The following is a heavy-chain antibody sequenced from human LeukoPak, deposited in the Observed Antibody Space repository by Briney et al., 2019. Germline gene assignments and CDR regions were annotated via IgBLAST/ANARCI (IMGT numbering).Heavy chain of an antibody. CDR1: GGSISSYY. J-gene: IGHJ4*02. CDR2: ISYSGST. Sequence: SETLSLTCTVSGGSISSYYWSWIRQPPGKGLEWIGYISYSGSTNYNPSLKSRVTISVDTSKNQFSLKLSSVTAADTAVCYCARESSTQSITIFGVVYYFDYWGQGTLVTVSS. V-gene: IGHV4-59*12. D-gene: IGHD3-3*01. CDR3: ARESSTQSITIFGVVYYFDY.